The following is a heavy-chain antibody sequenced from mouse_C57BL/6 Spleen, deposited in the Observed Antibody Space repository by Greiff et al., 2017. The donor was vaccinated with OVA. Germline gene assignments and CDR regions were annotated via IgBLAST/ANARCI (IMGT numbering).Heavy chain of an antibody. CDR1: GYTFTSYW. Sequence: QVQLQQPGAELVKPGASVKLSCKASGYTFTSYWMHWVKQRPGQGLEWIGMIHPNSGSTNYNEKFKSKATLTVDKSSSTAYMQLSSLTSEDSAVYYCARGTSTMVTTGYNYYAMDYWGQGTSVTVSS. CDR2: IHPNSGST. V-gene: IGHV1-64*01. J-gene: IGHJ4*01. D-gene: IGHD2-2*01. CDR3: ARGTSTMVTTGYNYYAMDY.